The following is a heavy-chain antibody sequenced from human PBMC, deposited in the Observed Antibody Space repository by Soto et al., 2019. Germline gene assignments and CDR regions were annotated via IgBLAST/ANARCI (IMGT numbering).Heavy chain of an antibody. CDR1: GDSVSSNSAA. CDR2: TYYRSKWYN. V-gene: IGHV6-1*01. D-gene: IGHD6-13*01. J-gene: IGHJ6*02. Sequence: SQTLSLTCAISGDSVSSNSAAWNWIRQSPSRGLEWLGRTYYRSKWYNDYAVSVKSRITINPDTSKNQFSLHLNSVTPEDTAVYYCAREVVAAAGTYYYYGMDVWGQGTTVTVSS. CDR3: AREVVAAAGTYYYYGMDV.